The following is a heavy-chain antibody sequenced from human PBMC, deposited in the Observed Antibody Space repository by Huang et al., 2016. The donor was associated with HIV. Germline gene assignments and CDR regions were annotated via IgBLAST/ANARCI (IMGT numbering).Heavy chain of an antibody. J-gene: IGHJ6*03. CDR3: ARAPRKRQQLRVIYNHNYMDV. D-gene: IGHD6-13*01. V-gene: IGHV7-4-1*02. Sequence: QVQLVQSGSELKKPGASVKVSCKASGYTFTSYAINWVRQAPGQGLEWMGGINTNTGSPRYAQGFTGRFVFSLDTSVSTSYREISSLRAEDTAVYFCARAPRKRQQLRVIYNHNYMDVWGKGTTVTVSS. CDR2: INTNTGSP. CDR1: GYTFTSYA.